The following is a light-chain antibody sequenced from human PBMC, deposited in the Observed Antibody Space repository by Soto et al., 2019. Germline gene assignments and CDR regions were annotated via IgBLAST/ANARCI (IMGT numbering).Light chain of an antibody. V-gene: IGLV2-8*01. CDR3: SSYAGRNNLV. CDR1: SSDVGGYNF. J-gene: IGLJ3*02. CDR2: EVS. Sequence: QSALTQPPSASGSPGQSVTISCTGTSSDVGGYNFVSWYQQHPGKAPKLMIYEVSQPPSGVSDRFSGSKSGNTASLTVSGLQAEDEADYYCSSYAGRNNLVFGGGTKLTVL.